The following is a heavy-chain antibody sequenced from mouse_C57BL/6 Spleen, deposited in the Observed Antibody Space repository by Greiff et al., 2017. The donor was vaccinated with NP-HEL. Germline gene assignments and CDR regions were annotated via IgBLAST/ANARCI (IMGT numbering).Heavy chain of an antibody. D-gene: IGHD2-3*01. V-gene: IGHV1-64*01. CDR1: GYTFTSYW. CDR2: IHPNSGST. Sequence: QVQLKQPGAELVKPGASVKLSCKASGYTFTSYWMHWVKQRPGQGLEWIGMIHPNSGSTNYNEKFKSKATLTVDKSSSTAYMQLSSLTSEDSAVYYCAFDGYYVGFAYWGQGTLVTVSA. J-gene: IGHJ3*01. CDR3: AFDGYYVGFAY.